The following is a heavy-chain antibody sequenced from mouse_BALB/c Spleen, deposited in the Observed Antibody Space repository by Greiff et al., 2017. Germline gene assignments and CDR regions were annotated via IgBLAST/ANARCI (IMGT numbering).Heavy chain of an antibody. Sequence: VQLQQSGPGLVKPSQSLSLTCTVTGYSITSDYAWNWIRQFPGNKLEWMGYISYSGSTSYNPSLKSRISITRDTSKNQFFLQLNSVTTEDTATYYCARRGTTVVMDYWGQGTSVTVSS. CDR2: ISYSGST. CDR1: GYSITSDYA. D-gene: IGHD1-1*01. CDR3: ARRGTTVVMDY. V-gene: IGHV3-2*02. J-gene: IGHJ4*01.